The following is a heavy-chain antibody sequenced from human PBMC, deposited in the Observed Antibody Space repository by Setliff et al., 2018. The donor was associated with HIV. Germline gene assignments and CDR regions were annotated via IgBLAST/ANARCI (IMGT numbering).Heavy chain of an antibody. Sequence: GGSLRLSCAASGFTFNNYAMSWVRQAPGKGLEWVSDISGSGGRTYYADSVKGRFTISRDSSKNTLYLQMNSLRAEDTAVYYCAKDYEYGYYYDSSGYYTYFDYWGQGTLVTVSS. J-gene: IGHJ4*02. V-gene: IGHV3-23*01. CDR1: GFTFNNYA. CDR3: AKDYEYGYYYDSSGYYTYFDY. D-gene: IGHD3-22*01. CDR2: ISGSGGRT.